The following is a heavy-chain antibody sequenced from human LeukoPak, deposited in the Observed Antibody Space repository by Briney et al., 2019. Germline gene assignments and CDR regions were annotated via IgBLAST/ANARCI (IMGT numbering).Heavy chain of an antibody. CDR1: GASFSSSTYY. CDR2: IYYSGST. Sequence: SEALSLTCTVSGASFSSSTYYWGWIRQPPGKGLEWIGSIYYSGSTYYNPSLKSRVTMSVDTSKHQFSLKLSSVTAADTAVYYCARHAGGISATGTRPFDYWGQGTLVTVSS. D-gene: IGHD6-13*01. CDR3: ARHAGGISATGTRPFDY. V-gene: IGHV4-39*01. J-gene: IGHJ4*02.